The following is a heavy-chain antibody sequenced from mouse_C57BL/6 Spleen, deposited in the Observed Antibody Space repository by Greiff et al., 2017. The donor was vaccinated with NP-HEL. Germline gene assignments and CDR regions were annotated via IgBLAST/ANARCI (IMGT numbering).Heavy chain of an antibody. CDR1: GYTFTDYY. J-gene: IGHJ2*01. Sequence: LVEPGASVKISCKASGYTFTDYYMNWVKQSHGKSLEWIGDINPNNGGTSYNQKFKGKATLTVDKSSSTAYMELRSLTSEDSAVYYCASGRDYFDYWGQGTTLTVSS. V-gene: IGHV1-26*01. D-gene: IGHD4-1*01. CDR2: INPNNGGT. CDR3: ASGRDYFDY.